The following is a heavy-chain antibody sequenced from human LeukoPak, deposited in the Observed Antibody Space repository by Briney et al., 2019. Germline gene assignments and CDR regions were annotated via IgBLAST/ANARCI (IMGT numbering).Heavy chain of an antibody. CDR2: INHSGST. CDR1: GGSFSGYY. D-gene: IGHD2-2*01. CDR3: ARGHWDIVVVPAGYYYYMDV. V-gene: IGHV4-34*01. J-gene: IGHJ6*03. Sequence: SETLSLTCAVYGGSFSGYYWSWIRQPPGKGLEWIGEINHSGSTNYNPSLKSRVTISVDMSKNQFSLKLSSVTAADTAVYYCARGHWDIVVVPAGYYYYMDVWGKGTTVTVSS.